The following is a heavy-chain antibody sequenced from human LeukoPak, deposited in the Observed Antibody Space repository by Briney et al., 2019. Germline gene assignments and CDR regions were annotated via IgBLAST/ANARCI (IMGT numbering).Heavy chain of an antibody. J-gene: IGHJ3*02. V-gene: IGHV1-18*01. CDR1: GYTFTSYG. D-gene: IGHD2-15*01. CDR2: ISAYNGNT. Sequence: GASVKVSCKASGYTFTSYGISWVRQAPGQGLEWMGWISAYNGNTNYAQKLQGRVTMTTDTSTSTAYMELRSLRSDDTAVYYCARDYPAYCSGGSCYYHDAFDIWGQGTMFTVSS. CDR3: ARDYPAYCSGGSCYYHDAFDI.